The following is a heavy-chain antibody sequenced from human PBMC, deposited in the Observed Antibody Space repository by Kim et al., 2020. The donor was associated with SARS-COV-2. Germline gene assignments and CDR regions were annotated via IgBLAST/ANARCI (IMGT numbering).Heavy chain of an antibody. CDR3: ARGAVGQDCGDGSCYFVDH. V-gene: IGHV1-8*01. CDR1: GYTFTSSD. J-gene: IGHJ4*02. Sequence: ASVKVSCKASGYTFTSSDINWVRQATGHGLEWMGWMNANSANTGYAQNFQGRVAMTRDTSTSTAHMQLSSLRAEDTAIYYCARGAVGQDCGDGSCYFVDHWGQGTLVTVSS. CDR2: MNANSANT. D-gene: IGHD2-15*01.